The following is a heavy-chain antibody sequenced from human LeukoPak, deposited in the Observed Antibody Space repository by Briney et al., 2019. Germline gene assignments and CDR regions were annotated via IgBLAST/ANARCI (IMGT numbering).Heavy chain of an antibody. Sequence: SETLSLTCTVSGGSVSSGSYYWSWIRQPPGKGLEWIGYIYYSGSTNYNPSLKSRVTISVDTSKNQFSLKLSSVTAADPAVYYCARASAFYYYMDVWGKGTTVTVSS. V-gene: IGHV4-61*01. CDR2: IYYSGST. CDR1: GGSVSSGSYY. CDR3: ARASAFYYYMDV. J-gene: IGHJ6*03. D-gene: IGHD1-26*01.